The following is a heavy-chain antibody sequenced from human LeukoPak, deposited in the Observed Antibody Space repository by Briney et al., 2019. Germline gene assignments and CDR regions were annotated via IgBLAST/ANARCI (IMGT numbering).Heavy chain of an antibody. CDR1: GFTLSDSY. J-gene: IGHJ4*02. D-gene: IGHD6-19*01. Sequence: GGSLRLSCAASGFTLSDSYMSWIRQAPGKGLERVSYLSSSSSNTNYADSVKGRFTISRDNAKNSLYVQMNSLRAEDTAVYYCARQPDNLPGWSHDYWGQGTLVTVSS. V-gene: IGHV3-11*06. CDR2: LSSSSSNT. CDR3: ARQPDNLPGWSHDY.